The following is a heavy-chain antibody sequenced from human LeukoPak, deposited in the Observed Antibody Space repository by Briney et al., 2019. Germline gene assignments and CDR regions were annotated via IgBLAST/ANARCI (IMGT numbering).Heavy chain of an antibody. D-gene: IGHD3-10*01. CDR3: ARVKGREGSTVIIDY. CDR1: GGSVSNYY. V-gene: IGHV4-59*02. J-gene: IGHJ4*02. Sequence: SETLSLTCTVSGGSVSNYYWSWIRQSPGKGLEWIGYISHSGSVNYNPSLKSRVTMSVDTSKNQFSLKPSSVTAADTAVYYCARVKGREGSTVIIDYWGQGTLVTVSS. CDR2: ISHSGSV.